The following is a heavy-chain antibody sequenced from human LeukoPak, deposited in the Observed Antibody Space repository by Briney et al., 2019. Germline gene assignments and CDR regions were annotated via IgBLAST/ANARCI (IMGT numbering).Heavy chain of an antibody. Sequence: GESLKISCKGSGYSFNNYWLAWVRQVPGKGLEWMGIIYPGDSDTRYSPSFQGQVTISADKSISTAYLQWSSLKASDTAMYYCARQRSKDTAMVSWFDPWGQGTLVTVSS. CDR1: GYSFNNYW. J-gene: IGHJ5*02. D-gene: IGHD5-18*01. CDR2: IYPGDSDT. V-gene: IGHV5-51*01. CDR3: ARQRSKDTAMVSWFDP.